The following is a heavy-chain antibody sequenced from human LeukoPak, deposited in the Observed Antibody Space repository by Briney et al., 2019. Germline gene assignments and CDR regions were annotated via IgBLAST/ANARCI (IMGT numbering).Heavy chain of an antibody. CDR1: GGSINSY. Sequence: PSETLSLTCTVSGGSINSYWSWIRQPAGKGLEWIGRISGSGTITYNPALQSRLSISIDTSKNQFSLKLMSVTAADTAVYYCARVVTMVRGVLFQGFDPWGQGTLVTVSS. CDR2: ISGSGTI. J-gene: IGHJ5*02. D-gene: IGHD3-10*01. CDR3: ARVVTMVRGVLFQGFDP. V-gene: IGHV4-4*07.